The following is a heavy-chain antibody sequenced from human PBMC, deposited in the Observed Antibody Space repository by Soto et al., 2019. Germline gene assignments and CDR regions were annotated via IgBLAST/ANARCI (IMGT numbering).Heavy chain of an antibody. CDR3: VKDHLMNTVTTGGY. D-gene: IGHD4-17*01. J-gene: IGHJ4*02. CDR2: ISYHGRDE. Sequence: QVQLVESGGVVVQPGRSLRLSCAASGFSLSNYGMHWVRQAPGKGLECVAVISYHGRDEYYSDSVKGRFTISRDTSKNTLYLLINTLRPEATAVYYCVKDHLMNTVTTGGYWGQGTLVTVYS. CDR1: GFSLSNYG. V-gene: IGHV3-30*18.